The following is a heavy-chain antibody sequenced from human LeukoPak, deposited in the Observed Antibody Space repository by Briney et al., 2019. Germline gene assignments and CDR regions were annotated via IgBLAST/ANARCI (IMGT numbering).Heavy chain of an antibody. CDR1: GYTFTGYY. CDR2: INPNSGGT. Sequence: ASVKVSCKASGYTFTGYYMHWVRQAPGQGLEWMGWINPNSGGTNYAQKFQGRVTMTRDTSISTAYMELSRLRSDDTAVYYCARDEGGYSYGHHYYYMDVWGKGTTVTVSS. CDR3: ARDEGGYSYGHHYYYMDV. V-gene: IGHV1-2*02. D-gene: IGHD5-18*01. J-gene: IGHJ6*03.